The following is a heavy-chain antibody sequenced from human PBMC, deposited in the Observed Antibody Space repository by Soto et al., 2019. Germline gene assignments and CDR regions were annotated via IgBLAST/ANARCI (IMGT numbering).Heavy chain of an antibody. J-gene: IGHJ6*02. CDR1: GFTFSSYA. CDR3: ARDVESGSSQYYYYYYGMDV. CDR2: ISYDGSNK. Sequence: GWSLRLSCAASGFTFSSYAMHWVRQAPGKGLEWVAVISYDGSNKYYADYVKGRFTISRDNSKNTLYLQMNSLRAEDTAVYYCARDVESGSSQYYYYYYGMDVWGQGTTVTVSS. D-gene: IGHD1-26*01. V-gene: IGHV3-30-3*01.